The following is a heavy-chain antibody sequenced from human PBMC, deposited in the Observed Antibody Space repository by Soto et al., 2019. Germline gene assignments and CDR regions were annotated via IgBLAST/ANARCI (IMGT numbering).Heavy chain of an antibody. D-gene: IGHD4-17*01. CDR3: AKGDGDYVGYFQH. Sequence: EVQLLESGGGLVQPGGSLRLSCAASGFTFSSYAMSWVRQAPGKGLEWVSAISGSGGSTYYADSVKGRFTISRDNSKNTLYLQMNSLRAEDTAIYYCAKGDGDYVGYFQHWGQGTLVTVSS. V-gene: IGHV3-23*01. CDR1: GFTFSSYA. J-gene: IGHJ1*01. CDR2: ISGSGGST.